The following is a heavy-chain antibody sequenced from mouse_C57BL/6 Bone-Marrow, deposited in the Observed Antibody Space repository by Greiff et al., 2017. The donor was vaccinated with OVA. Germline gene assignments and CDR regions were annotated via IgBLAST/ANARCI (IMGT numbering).Heavy chain of an antibody. V-gene: IGHV10-1*01. CDR3: VRHDVYWYFDV. J-gene: IGHJ1*03. Sequence: EVKLMESGGGLVQPPGSLKLSCAASGFSFNTYAMNWVRQAPGKGLEWVARIRSKSNNYATYYADSVKDRFTISRDDSESMLYLQMNNLKTEDTAMYYCVRHDVYWYFDVWGTGTTVTVSS. CDR2: IRSKSNNYAT. CDR1: GFSFNTYA. D-gene: IGHD2-3*01.